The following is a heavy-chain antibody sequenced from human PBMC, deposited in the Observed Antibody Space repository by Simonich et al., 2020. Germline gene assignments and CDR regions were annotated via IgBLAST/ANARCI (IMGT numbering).Heavy chain of an antibody. Sequence: EVQLVESGGGLVQPGGSLRLSCAASGFTFSSYWMSWVGQAPGKGQEWGSNKKHEGDEKYYVDSGKGRFTISRDNAKNSLYLQMNSLRAEDTAVYYGARDREVYGSGSYYNYWGQGTLVTVSS. CDR3: ARDREVYGSGSYYNY. D-gene: IGHD3-10*01. V-gene: IGHV3-7*01. J-gene: IGHJ4*02. CDR2: KKHEGDEK. CDR1: GFTFSSYW.